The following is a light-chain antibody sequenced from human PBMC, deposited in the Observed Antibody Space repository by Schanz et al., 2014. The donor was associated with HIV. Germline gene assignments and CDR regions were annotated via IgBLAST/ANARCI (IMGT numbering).Light chain of an antibody. CDR3: AAWDDSVNVVV. V-gene: IGLV2-8*01. J-gene: IGLJ2*01. CDR1: SSDVGDYNY. CDR2: EVS. Sequence: QSALTQPPSASGSPGQSVTISCTGTSSDVGDYNYVSWYQQHPGTAPKIMIYEVSKRPSGVPDRFSGSKSGTSASLAISGLRSEDEADYYCAAWDDSVNVVVFGGGTKLTVL.